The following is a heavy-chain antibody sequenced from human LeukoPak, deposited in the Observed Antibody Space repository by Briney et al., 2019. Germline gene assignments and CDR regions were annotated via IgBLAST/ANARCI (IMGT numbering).Heavy chain of an antibody. CDR1: GGTFSSYA. D-gene: IGHD3-10*01. CDR2: IIPIFSTA. J-gene: IGHJ4*02. V-gene: IGHV1-69*06. Sequence: ASVKVSCKASGGTFSSYAISWVRQAPGQGLEWMGGIIPIFSTANYAQKFQGRVTITADKSTSTAYMELSSLRSEDTAVYYCARQVWFGESHFDYWGQGTLVTVSS. CDR3: ARQVWFGESHFDY.